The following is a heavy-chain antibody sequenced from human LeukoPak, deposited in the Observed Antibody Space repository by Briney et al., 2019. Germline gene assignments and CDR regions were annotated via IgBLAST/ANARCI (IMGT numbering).Heavy chain of an antibody. CDR2: ISHTTIYT. D-gene: IGHD4-17*01. J-gene: IGHJ4*02. V-gene: IGHV3-11*06. CDR3: ASGAYGDYSFFES. Sequence: SGGSLRLSCAASGFTFSDYYMSWIRQAPGKGLEWVSYISHTTIYTNYADSVKGRFTIARDNAKNSLYLQMNSLRAEDTAVYYCASGAYGDYSFFESWGRGTPVAVSS. CDR1: GFTFSDYY.